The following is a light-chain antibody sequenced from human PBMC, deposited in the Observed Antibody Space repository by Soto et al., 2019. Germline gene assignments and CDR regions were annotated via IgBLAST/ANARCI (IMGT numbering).Light chain of an antibody. J-gene: IGKJ1*01. CDR1: QTILYSSNNKNY. CDR3: QQYYSSPTWT. V-gene: IGKV4-1*01. CDR2: WAS. Sequence: DIVMTQSPDSLAVSLGDRSTINCNSSQTILYSSNNKNYLAWYQQKPGQPPKLLIYWASTRESGVPDRFSGSGSETDFTLTISSLQAEDVAVYYCQQYYSSPTWTFGQGTKVDIK.